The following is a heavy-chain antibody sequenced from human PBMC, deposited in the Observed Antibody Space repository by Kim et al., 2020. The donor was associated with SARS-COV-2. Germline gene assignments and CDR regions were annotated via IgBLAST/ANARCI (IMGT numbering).Heavy chain of an antibody. CDR3: ARGTRTYGSGSSPY. CDR2: IKQDGSEK. J-gene: IGHJ4*02. CDR1: GFTFSSYW. V-gene: IGHV3-7*03. Sequence: GGSVRLSCAASGFTFSSYWMSWVRQAPGKGLEWVANIKQDGSEKNYVDSVKGRFTISRDNAKNSLFLQLNSLRAEDTAVYYCARGTRTYGSGSSPYWGQGTLVTVSS. D-gene: IGHD3-10*01.